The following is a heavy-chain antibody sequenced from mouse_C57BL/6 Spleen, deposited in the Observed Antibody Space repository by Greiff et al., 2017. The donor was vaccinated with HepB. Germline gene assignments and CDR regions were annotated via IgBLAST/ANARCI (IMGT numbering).Heavy chain of an antibody. Sequence: DVKLQESGAELVKPGASVKLSCTASGFNIKDYYMDWVKQRTEQGLEWIGRFGPEDGETKYAPKFQGKATLTADTSSNTAYLQLSGLTSEDTAVYYCAGGGGYDYWGQGTTLTVSS. V-gene: IGHV14-2*01. CDR1: GFNIKDYY. CDR2: FGPEDGET. CDR3: AGGGGYDY. J-gene: IGHJ2*01. D-gene: IGHD2-2*01.